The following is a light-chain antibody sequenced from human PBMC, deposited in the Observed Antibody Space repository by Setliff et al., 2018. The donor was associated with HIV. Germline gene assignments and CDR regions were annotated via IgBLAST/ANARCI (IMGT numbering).Light chain of an antibody. CDR2: DAS. J-gene: IGKJ4*01. CDR1: QAISDT. Sequence: AIQLTQSPSSLSTSVGDRVTITCRTSQAISDTLAWYQQKAGKAPKLLIYDASSLAGGVPSRFSGSGSGTDFTLTISSLQPEDFATYFCQQFKSYPLTFGGGTKVDIK. CDR3: QQFKSYPLT. V-gene: IGKV1-13*02.